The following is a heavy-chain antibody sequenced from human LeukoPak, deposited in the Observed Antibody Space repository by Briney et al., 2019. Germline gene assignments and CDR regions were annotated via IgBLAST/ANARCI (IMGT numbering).Heavy chain of an antibody. Sequence: ASVRVSCKASGYTFTSYGISWVRQAPGQGLEWMGWISAYNGNTDYAQSLQGRVTMTIDTSTSTVYMELRSLRSDDTAVYYCARDVGRSYDLDYWGQGTLVTVSS. J-gene: IGHJ4*02. D-gene: IGHD3-16*01. V-gene: IGHV1-18*01. CDR3: ARDVGRSYDLDY. CDR1: GYTFTSYG. CDR2: ISAYNGNT.